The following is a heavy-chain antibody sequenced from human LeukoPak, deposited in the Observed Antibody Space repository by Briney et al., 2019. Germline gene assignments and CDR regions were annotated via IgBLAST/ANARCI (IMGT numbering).Heavy chain of an antibody. CDR3: ARVAVVPAAYFDY. CDR2: INSDGSST. V-gene: IGHV3-74*01. D-gene: IGHD2-2*01. Sequence: GGSLRLSCAASVFTFSSYWMHWVRQAPGKGLVWVSRINSDGSSTIYADSVKGRFTISRDNAKNTLYLQMNSMRAEDTAVYYCARVAVVPAAYFDYWGQGTLVTVSS. CDR1: VFTFSSYW. J-gene: IGHJ4*02.